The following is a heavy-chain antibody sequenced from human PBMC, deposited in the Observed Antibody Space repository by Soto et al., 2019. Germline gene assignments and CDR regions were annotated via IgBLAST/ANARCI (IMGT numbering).Heavy chain of an antibody. CDR3: ARGTWWDDSDLLFDY. Sequence: QLVESGGGLIQPGGSLRLSCAASGFTVSGNYMSWVRQAPGKGLEWVSVLYSGGRTYYADSVKGRFTISRDNSKNTLYLQMNSLRAEDTAVYFCARGTWWDDSDLLFDYWGQGTLVTVSS. V-gene: IGHV3-53*01. D-gene: IGHD2-15*01. CDR1: GFTVSGNY. CDR2: LYSGGRT. J-gene: IGHJ4*02.